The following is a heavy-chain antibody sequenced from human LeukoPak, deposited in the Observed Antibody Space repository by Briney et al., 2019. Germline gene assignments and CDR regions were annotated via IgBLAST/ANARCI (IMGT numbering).Heavy chain of an antibody. J-gene: IGHJ4*02. CDR2: ISGSGGST. CDR3: AKDPSRYSSGWYVGYYFDY. CDR1: GFTFSSYA. V-gene: IGHV3-23*01. Sequence: GGSLRLSCAASGFTFSSYAMSWVRQAPGKGLEWVSGISGSGGSTYYADSVKGRFTISRDNSKNTLYLQMNSLRAEDTAVYYCAKDPSRYSSGWYVGYYFDYWGQGTLVTVSS. D-gene: IGHD6-19*01.